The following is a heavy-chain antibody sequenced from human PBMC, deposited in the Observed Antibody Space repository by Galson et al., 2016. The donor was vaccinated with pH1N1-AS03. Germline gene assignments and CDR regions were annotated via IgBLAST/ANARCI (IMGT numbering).Heavy chain of an antibody. J-gene: IGHJ4*02. CDR2: ISSDGGST. V-gene: IGHV3-64*02. Sequence: SLRLSCAASGFIFSNHGMHWARQAPGKGPEFVARISSDGGSTYYADSVKARFTISRDNSKNTLYLQMVSLRVEDTAVYYCERAGGYWGQGTLVTVSS. CDR1: GFIFSNHG. CDR3: ERAGGY.